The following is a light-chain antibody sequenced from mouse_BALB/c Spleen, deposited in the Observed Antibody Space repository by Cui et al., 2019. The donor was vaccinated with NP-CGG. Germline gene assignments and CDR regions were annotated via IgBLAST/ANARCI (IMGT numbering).Light chain of an antibody. V-gene: IGLV1*01. CDR2: GTN. CDR1: TGAVTTSNY. CDR3: ALWYSNHWV. Sequence: QAVVTQEPAPPTSPGETVTLTCRSSTGAVTTSNYANWVQEKPDHLFTGLIGGTNNRPPGVPARFSGSLIGDKAALTITGAQTEDEAIYFCALWYSNHWVFGGGTKLTVL. J-gene: IGLJ1*01.